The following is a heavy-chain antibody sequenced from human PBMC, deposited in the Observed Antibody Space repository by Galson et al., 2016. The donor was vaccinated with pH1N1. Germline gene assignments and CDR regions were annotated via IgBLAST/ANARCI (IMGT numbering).Heavy chain of an antibody. CDR1: GGSLNGFY. CDR2: INHRGRT. J-gene: IGHJ4*02. V-gene: IGHV4-34*01. CDR3: ATRGDDNTGSTGDH. D-gene: IGHD3-22*01. Sequence: SETLSLTCAVYGGSLNGFYWSWIRQPPGKGLEWIGEINHRGRTNYNPSLKSRVTMSLDTSRNQFSLKLNSVTAADTAAYYCATRGDDNTGSTGDHWGQGILVAVSS.